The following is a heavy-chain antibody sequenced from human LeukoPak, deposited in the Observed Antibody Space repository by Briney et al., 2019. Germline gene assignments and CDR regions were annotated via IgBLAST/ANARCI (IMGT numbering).Heavy chain of an antibody. D-gene: IGHD5-12*01. CDR1: GFTFSSYS. CDR2: ISSSSSYI. Sequence: PGGSLRLSCAASGFTFSSYSMNWVRQAPGKGLEWVSSISSSSSYIYYADSVKGRFTISRDNAKNSLYLQMNSLRAEDTAVYYCAREYSGYDPMFDYWGQGTLVTASS. CDR3: AREYSGYDPMFDY. J-gene: IGHJ4*02. V-gene: IGHV3-21*01.